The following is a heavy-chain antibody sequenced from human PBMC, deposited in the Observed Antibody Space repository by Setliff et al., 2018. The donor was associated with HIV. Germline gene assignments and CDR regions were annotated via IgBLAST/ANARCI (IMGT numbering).Heavy chain of an antibody. CDR3: ARGVASYYYYMDV. CDR2: IYTSGST. CDR1: GGSISSGSYY. D-gene: IGHD5-12*01. J-gene: IGHJ6*03. V-gene: IGHV4-61*09. Sequence: SETLSLTCTVSGGSISSGSYYWSWIRQPAGKGLEWIGHIYTSGSTNYNPSLKSRVTISVDTSKNQFSLKLSSVAAADTAVYYCARGVASYYYYMDVWGKGTTVTVSS.